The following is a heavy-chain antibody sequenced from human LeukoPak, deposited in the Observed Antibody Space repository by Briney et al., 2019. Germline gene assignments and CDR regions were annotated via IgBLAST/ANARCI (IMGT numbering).Heavy chain of an antibody. D-gene: IGHD1-14*01. CDR3: AGDHYLALKD. CDR1: GGSFSDKY. J-gene: IGHJ4*01. Sequence: SETLSLTCAAYGGSFSDKYLSWIRQSPGKGLEWMGEISPSGSTNYNASLKGRVTISVDTSNNQFSLKLSSVTAADTAVYYCAGDHYLALKDWGHGILVTVSS. CDR2: ISPSGST. V-gene: IGHV4-34*01.